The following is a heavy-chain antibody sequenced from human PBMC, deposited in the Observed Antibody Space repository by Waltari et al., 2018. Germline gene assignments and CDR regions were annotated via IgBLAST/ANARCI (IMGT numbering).Heavy chain of an antibody. J-gene: IGHJ4*02. CDR2: ISSRGSAT. CDR3: ARGRYGAGSYSDYDY. Sequence: EVQMLESGGGLVEPGGSLRLSCTTYGFTFNRYTMRWVRQTPTRGLEWVSYISSRGSATHYADSVRGRFTISRDSAKGSVYLQMNNLRADDAAMYYCARGRYGAGSYSDYDYWGQGTLVTVSS. V-gene: IGHV3-48*01. CDR1: GFTFNRYT. D-gene: IGHD3-10*01.